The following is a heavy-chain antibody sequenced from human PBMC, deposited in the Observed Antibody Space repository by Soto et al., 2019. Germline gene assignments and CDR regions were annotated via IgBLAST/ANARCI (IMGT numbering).Heavy chain of an antibody. V-gene: IGHV4-59*01. CDR2: IYYSGST. CDR3: ARDPLFDPLKNYYYGMDG. D-gene: IGHD2-21*01. CDR1: GGSISSYY. Sequence: SETLSLTCTVSGGSISSYYWSWIRQPPGKGLEWIGYIYYSGSTNYNPSLKSRVTISVDTSKNQFSLKLSSVTAADTAVYYCARDPLFDPLKNYYYGMDGWGQGTTVTVAS. J-gene: IGHJ6*02.